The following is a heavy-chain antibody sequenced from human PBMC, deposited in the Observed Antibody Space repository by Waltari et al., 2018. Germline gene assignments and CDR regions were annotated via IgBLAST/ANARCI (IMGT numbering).Heavy chain of an antibody. CDR3: ARDHFGVQGVTDY. CDR1: GFTFSSYA. V-gene: IGHV3-30-3*01. D-gene: IGHD3-10*01. CDR2: ISYDGSNK. J-gene: IGHJ4*02. Sequence: QVQLVESGGGVVQPGRSLRLSCAASGFTFSSYAMHWVRQAPGKGLEWVAVISYDGSNKYYADSVKGRFTISRDNSKNTLYLQMNSLRAEDTAVYYCARDHFGVQGVTDYWGQGTLVTVSS.